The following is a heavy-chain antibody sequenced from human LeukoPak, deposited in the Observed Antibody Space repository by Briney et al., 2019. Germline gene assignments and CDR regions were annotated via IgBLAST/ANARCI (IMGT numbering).Heavy chain of an antibody. J-gene: IGHJ5*02. Sequence: PSETLSLTCTVSGGSVSSGSYYWSWIRQPPGKGLEWIGYIYHSGTTNYNPSLKSRVTISLDKSKNHFSLKLTSVTAADTAVYYCVRVVVVSATLKDWFDPWGQGILVTVSS. D-gene: IGHD2-15*01. CDR1: GGSVSSGSYY. V-gene: IGHV4-61*03. CDR3: VRVVVVSATLKDWFDP. CDR2: IYHSGTT.